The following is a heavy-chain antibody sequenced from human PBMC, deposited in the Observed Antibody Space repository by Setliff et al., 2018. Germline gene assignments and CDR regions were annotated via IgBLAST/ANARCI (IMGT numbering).Heavy chain of an antibody. CDR1: GGSFNSYY. V-gene: IGHV4-34*01. CDR2: IDQSGST. CDR3: ARGLSYYDSSGYLLAPYAFDI. J-gene: IGHJ3*02. Sequence: PSETLSLTCAVYGGSFNSYYWSWIRQPPGKGLGWIGEIDQSGSTNYNPSLKSRVTMSVDTSKNQFSLKLSSVTAADTAVYYCARGLSYYDSSGYLLAPYAFDIWGQGTMVTVSS. D-gene: IGHD3-22*01.